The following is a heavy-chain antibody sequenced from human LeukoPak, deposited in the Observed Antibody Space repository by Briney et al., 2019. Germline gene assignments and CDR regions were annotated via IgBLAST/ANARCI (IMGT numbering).Heavy chain of an antibody. CDR1: GYTFTGYY. J-gene: IGHJ5*02. CDR3: ARARITMVRGVPGDWFDP. V-gene: IGHV1-2*04. Sequence: ASVKVSCKASGYTFTGYYMHWVRQAPGQGLEWMGCINPNSGGTNYAQKFQGWVTMTRDASISTAYMELSRLRSDDTAVYYCARARITMVRGVPGDWFDPWGQGTLVTASS. CDR2: INPNSGGT. D-gene: IGHD3-10*01.